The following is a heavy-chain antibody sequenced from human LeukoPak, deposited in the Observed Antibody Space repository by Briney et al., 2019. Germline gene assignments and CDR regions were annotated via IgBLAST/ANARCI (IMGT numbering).Heavy chain of an antibody. D-gene: IGHD3-10*01. J-gene: IGHJ6*02. CDR2: IKPDGSEK. CDR3: ARDYYGSGSYYTSNYYYGMDV. Sequence: GGSLRLSCAASGFIFRSYWMSWVRQAPGKGLEWVANIKPDGSEKNSVDFVKGRFTISRDNANNSLNLQMNSLRTEDTAVYFCARDYYGSGSYYTSNYYYGMDVWGQGTTVTVSS. V-gene: IGHV3-7*01. CDR1: GFIFRSYW.